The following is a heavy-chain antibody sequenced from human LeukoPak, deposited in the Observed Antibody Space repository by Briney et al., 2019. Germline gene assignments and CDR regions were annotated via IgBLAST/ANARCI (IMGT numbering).Heavy chain of an antibody. CDR2: ISDSGST. D-gene: IGHD4-17*01. V-gene: IGHV4-59*01. CDR1: GGSINGYF. Sequence: NPAETLSLTCTVSGGSINGYFWTWPRQPPGKGLEWVGYISDSGSTNYNPSLNSRVTLSVASSNTQFSLRLNSVTAADTAVYYCARVFRGAVTSNWFDPWGQGTPVTVSS. CDR3: ARVFRGAVTSNWFDP. J-gene: IGHJ5*02.